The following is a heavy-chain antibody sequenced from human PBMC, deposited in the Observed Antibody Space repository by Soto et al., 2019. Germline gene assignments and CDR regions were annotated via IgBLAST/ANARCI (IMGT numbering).Heavy chain of an antibody. CDR2: ISGYNDKI. D-gene: IGHD3-10*01. CDR1: GYTFITYG. V-gene: IGHV1-18*04. CDR3: ARDERSDGSGISYYGLDV. Sequence: ASVEVSCRASGYTFITYGISWVRQAPGQGLEWMGWISGYNDKIYYSPKLQGRVTMTRDTSTTTAYMELRSLRSDDTAVYYCARDERSDGSGISYYGLDVWGQGTTVTSP. J-gene: IGHJ6*02.